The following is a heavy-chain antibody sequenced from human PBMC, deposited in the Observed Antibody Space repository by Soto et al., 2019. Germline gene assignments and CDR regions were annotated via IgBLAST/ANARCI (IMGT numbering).Heavy chain of an antibody. Sequence: SETLSLTCIVSGGSLSEKVWTWVRQSPGKGLEWIWLIFANGHTASYPSLKSRVTMSVDASKNQFSLRLTSMTAADTAVYYCVASLAASGLNGLDPWGRGTLVTVSS. V-gene: IGHV4-4*07. J-gene: IGHJ5*02. CDR1: GGSLSEKV. D-gene: IGHD6-13*01. CDR3: VASLAASGLNGLDP. CDR2: IFANGHT.